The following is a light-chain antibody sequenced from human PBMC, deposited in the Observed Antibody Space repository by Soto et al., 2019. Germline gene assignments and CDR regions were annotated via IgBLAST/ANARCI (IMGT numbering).Light chain of an antibody. V-gene: IGKV3D-20*02. CDR3: QQRSNWLT. Sequence: EIVSTQSPSTLSLSPGERATLSCRASRTVSNNYLAWYQQNSGQAHRLLIYDAFNRATGIPARFSDSGSGTDFTLTISSLEPEDFAVYYCQQRSNWLTFGGGTKVDIK. J-gene: IGKJ4*01. CDR2: DAF. CDR1: RTVSNNY.